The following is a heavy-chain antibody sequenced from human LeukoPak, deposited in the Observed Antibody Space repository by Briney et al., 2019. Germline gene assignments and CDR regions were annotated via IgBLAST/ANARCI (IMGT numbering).Heavy chain of an antibody. D-gene: IGHD3-10*01. J-gene: IGHJ4*02. CDR1: GFTFSSYA. CDR3: ARQIPSINMVRGVPTYFDY. V-gene: IGHV3-30-3*01. CDR2: ISYDGSNK. Sequence: PGGSLRLSCAASGFTFSSYAMHWVRQAPGKGLEWVAVISYDGSNKYYADSVKGRFTISRDNSKNTLYLQMNSLRAEDTAVYYCARQIPSINMVRGVPTYFDYWGQGTLVTVSS.